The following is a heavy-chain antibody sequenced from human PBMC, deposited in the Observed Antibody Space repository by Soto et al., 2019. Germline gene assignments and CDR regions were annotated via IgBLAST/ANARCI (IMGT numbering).Heavy chain of an antibody. J-gene: IGHJ4*02. CDR2: SSNSGTFT. Sequence: WGSLRLSCAASGFSISDHYMSWIRQAPGKGLEWVSYSSNSGTFTKYADSVKGRFSISRDNAKNSLYLEINSLRGEDTAIYYCARPGDNYNVLDYWGQGTPVTVSS. CDR1: GFSISDHY. CDR3: ARPGDNYNVLDY. D-gene: IGHD3-10*02. V-gene: IGHV3-11*03.